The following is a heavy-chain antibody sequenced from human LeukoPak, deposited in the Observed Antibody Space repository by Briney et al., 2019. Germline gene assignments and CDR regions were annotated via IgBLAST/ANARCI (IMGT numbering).Heavy chain of an antibody. CDR1: GYTFTGYY. D-gene: IGHD3-3*01. CDR2: ISPNSGDT. V-gene: IGHV1-2*02. CDR3: ARAVTIFGVVIGSYYMDV. Sequence: ASVKVSCKASGYTFTGYYIHWARQAPGQGLEWMGWISPNSGDTSYAQKFQGRVTMTRDTSTSTVYMELSSLRSEDTAVYYCARAVTIFGVVIGSYYMDVWGKGTTVTVSS. J-gene: IGHJ6*03.